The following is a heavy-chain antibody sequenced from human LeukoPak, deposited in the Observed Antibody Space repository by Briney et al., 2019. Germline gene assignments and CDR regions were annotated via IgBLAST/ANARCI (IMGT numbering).Heavy chain of an antibody. D-gene: IGHD3-22*01. CDR2: IIPIFGTA. Sequence: SVKVSCKASGGTFSSYAISWVRQAPGQGLEWMGGIIPIFGTANYAQKFQGRVPITGDESTGTAYMELSSLRSEDTAVYYCARNIGPKGPSSGYSVYWGQGTLVTVSS. J-gene: IGHJ4*02. CDR3: ARNIGPKGPSSGYSVY. V-gene: IGHV1-69*13. CDR1: GGTFSSYA.